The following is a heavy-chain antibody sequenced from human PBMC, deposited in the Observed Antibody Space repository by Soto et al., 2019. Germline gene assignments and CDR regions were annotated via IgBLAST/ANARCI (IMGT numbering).Heavy chain of an antibody. CDR1: GGSFSGYY. Sequence: GPGPSKTSETLSLTCAVYGGSFSGYYWSWIRQPPGKGLEWIGEINHSGSTNYNPSLKSRVTISVDTSKNQFSLKLSSVTAADTAVYYCAIHRRRNCSGGSCYKGFDPWGQGTLVTVS. J-gene: IGHJ5*02. CDR3: AIHRRRNCSGGSCYKGFDP. CDR2: INHSGST. V-gene: IGHV4-34*01. D-gene: IGHD2-15*01.